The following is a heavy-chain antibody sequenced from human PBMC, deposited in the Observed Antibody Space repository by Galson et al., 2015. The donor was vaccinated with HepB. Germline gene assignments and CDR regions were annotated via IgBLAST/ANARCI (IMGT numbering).Heavy chain of an antibody. Sequence: LRLSCAASGFTFKDYIMHWVRQAPGKGLEFVSVITANGGGAFYADFVKGRFITSRDNSKNTLYLQMNSLRPEDTAVYYCVKDRNGEYSFDYWGQGTLVSVSS. V-gene: IGHV3-64D*06. CDR2: ITANGGGA. D-gene: IGHD3-10*01. CDR3: VKDRNGEYSFDY. J-gene: IGHJ4*02. CDR1: GFTFKDYI.